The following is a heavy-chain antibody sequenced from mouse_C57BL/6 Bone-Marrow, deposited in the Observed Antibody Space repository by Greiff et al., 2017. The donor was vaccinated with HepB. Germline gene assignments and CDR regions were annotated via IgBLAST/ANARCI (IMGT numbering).Heavy chain of an antibody. CDR3: AREFAMDY. V-gene: IGHV3-6*01. Sequence: EVHLVESGPGLVKPSQSLSLTCSVTGYSITSGYYWNWIRQFPGNKLEWMGYISYDGSNNYNPSLKNRISITRDTSKNQFFLKLNSVTTEDTATYYCAREFAMDYWGQGTSVTVSS. CDR1: GYSITSGYY. J-gene: IGHJ4*01. CDR2: ISYDGSN.